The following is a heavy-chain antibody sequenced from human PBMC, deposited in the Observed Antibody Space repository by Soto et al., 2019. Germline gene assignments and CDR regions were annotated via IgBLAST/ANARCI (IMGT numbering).Heavy chain of an antibody. D-gene: IGHD2-15*01. CDR3: ARSPGRRVVFVDV. V-gene: IGHV4-34*01. J-gene: IGHJ6*02. Sequence: FDTLSLTCAFNVFSFRGYYRSWIPKPPGKGLECSREINHSGSTNYNPSLKSRVTISLDTSKNQCSLKRSSVTAADTAVYYCARSPGRRVVFVDVWGQGTTVTVS. CDR2: INHSGST. CDR1: VFSFRGYY.